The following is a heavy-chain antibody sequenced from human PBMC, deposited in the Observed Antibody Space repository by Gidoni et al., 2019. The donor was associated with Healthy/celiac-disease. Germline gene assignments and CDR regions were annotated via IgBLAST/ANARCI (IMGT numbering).Heavy chain of an antibody. D-gene: IGHD6-13*01. V-gene: IGHV4-39*01. J-gene: IGHJ4*02. CDR1: GGSISSSSYY. CDR3: ATPSS. Sequence: QLQLQASGPGLVKPPETLSPTCTVPGGSISSSSYYWGWIRQPPGKGLEWIGSIYYSGSTYYNPSLKSRVTISVDTSKNQFSLKLSSVTAADTAVYYCATPSSWGQGTLVTVSS. CDR2: IYYSGST.